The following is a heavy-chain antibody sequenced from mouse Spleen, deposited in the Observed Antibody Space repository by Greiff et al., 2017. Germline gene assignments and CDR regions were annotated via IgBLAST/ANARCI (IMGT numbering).Heavy chain of an antibody. Sequence: VQLQESGAELARPGASVKLSCKASGYTFTSYGISWVKQRTGQGLEWIGEIYPRSGNTYYNEKFKGKATLTADKSSSTAYMELRSLTSEDSAVYFCARDYYDGSYVAYWGQGTLVTVSA. CDR1: GYTFTSYG. J-gene: IGHJ3*01. CDR3: ARDYYDGSYVAY. D-gene: IGHD1-1*01. CDR2: IYPRSGNT. V-gene: IGHV1-81*01.